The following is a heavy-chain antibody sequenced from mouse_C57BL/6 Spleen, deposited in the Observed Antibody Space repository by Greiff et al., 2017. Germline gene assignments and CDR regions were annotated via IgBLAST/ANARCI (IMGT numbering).Heavy chain of an antibody. CDR1: GFTFTDYY. Sequence: EVQRVESGGGLVQPGGSLSLSCAASGFTFTDYYMSWVRQPPGKALEWLGFIRNKANGYTTEYSASVKGRFTISRDNSQSILYLQMNALRAEDSATYYCARYISDGSLLLDYWGQGTTLTVSS. CDR3: ARYISDGSLLLDY. D-gene: IGHD2-3*01. J-gene: IGHJ2*01. CDR2: IRNKANGYTT. V-gene: IGHV7-3*01.